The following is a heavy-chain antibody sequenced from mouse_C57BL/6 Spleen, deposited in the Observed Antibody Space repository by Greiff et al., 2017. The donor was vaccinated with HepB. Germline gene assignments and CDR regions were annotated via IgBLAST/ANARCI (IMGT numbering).Heavy chain of an antibody. D-gene: IGHD2-3*01. CDR2: INPSNGGT. Sequence: QVQLQQPGTELVKPGASVKLSCKASGYTFTSYWMHWVKQRPGQGLEWIGNINPSNGGTNYNEKFKSKATLTVDKSSGTAYMQRSSVTSEGSAVYYCASEGYDGYYYFDDWGQGTTLTVAS. J-gene: IGHJ2*01. CDR3: ASEGYDGYYYFDD. V-gene: IGHV1-53*01. CDR1: GYTFTSYW.